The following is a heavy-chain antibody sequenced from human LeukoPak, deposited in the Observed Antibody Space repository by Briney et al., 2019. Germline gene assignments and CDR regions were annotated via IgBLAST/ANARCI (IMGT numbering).Heavy chain of an antibody. J-gene: IGHJ4*02. CDR3: ARVSGFYNQGFDY. D-gene: IGHD3-22*01. CDR1: GFTFSSYW. CDR2: INSEGSST. Sequence: GGSLRLSCAASGFTFSSYWMHWVRXAPGKXXVXVSRINSEGSSTSYAXSVKGRFTISRDNAKNTLYLQMNSLRAEDTAVYYCARVSGFYNQGFDYWGQGTLVTVSS. V-gene: IGHV3-74*01.